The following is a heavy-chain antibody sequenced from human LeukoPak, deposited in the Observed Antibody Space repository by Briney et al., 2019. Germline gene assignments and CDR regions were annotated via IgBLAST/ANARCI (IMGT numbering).Heavy chain of an antibody. CDR2: IFPSGST. Sequence: SQTLSLTCNVSGSSIKKDNFFWNWIRQPRGEGLEWIGYIFPSGSTYYNPSLKSRVTFSVDTSNNHFSLNLRSVTAADTAVYYCARSTYYYDRSAFFFPDYFDYWGQGIQVTVSS. J-gene: IGHJ4*02. CDR1: GSSIKKDNFF. CDR3: ARSTYYYDRSAFFFPDYFDY. V-gene: IGHV4-30-4*01. D-gene: IGHD3-22*01.